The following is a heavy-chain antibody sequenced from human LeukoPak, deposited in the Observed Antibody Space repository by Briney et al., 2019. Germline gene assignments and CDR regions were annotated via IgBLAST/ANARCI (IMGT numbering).Heavy chain of an antibody. J-gene: IGHJ4*02. V-gene: IGHV3-23*01. Sequence: PGGSLRLSCAASGFTFRLYVMTWVRQAPGKGLEWVSAITGSGGSIYYADSVRGRFTISRDNSKNTLYLQMSSLRAEDTAIYYCAHPSTPDYGGLDYRGQGTLVTVSS. CDR3: AHPSTPDYGGLDY. CDR1: GFTFRLYV. CDR2: ITGSGGSI. D-gene: IGHD4-17*01.